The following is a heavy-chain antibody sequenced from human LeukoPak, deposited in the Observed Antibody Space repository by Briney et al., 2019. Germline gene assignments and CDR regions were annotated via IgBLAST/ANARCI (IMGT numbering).Heavy chain of an antibody. D-gene: IGHD2-21*02. CDR2: ISVINSGNT. V-gene: IGHV1-18*01. CDR1: GGTFSSYA. J-gene: IGHJ3*02. Sequence: ASVKVSCKASGGTFSSYAINWVRQAPGQGLEWMGWISVINSGNTRYAQNFQGRLTMTTDTSTTTAYMEPRSLRSDDTAVYYCSREFPFCGADCFSGVFDIWGQGTMVTVS. CDR3: SREFPFCGADCFSGVFDI.